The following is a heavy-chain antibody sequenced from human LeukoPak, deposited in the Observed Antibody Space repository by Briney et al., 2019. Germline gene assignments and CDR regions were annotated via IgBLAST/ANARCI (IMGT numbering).Heavy chain of an antibody. D-gene: IGHD4-17*01. CDR2: ISSTSGHI. J-gene: IGHJ3*02. Sequence: PGGSLRLSCAASGFNFRIFRIHWVRQSPGKGLEWVASISSTSGHIYYADSVRGRFTISRDSAKNSVYLQMNSLRVDDTALFYCARMGDYGGDAYDIWGQGTVLTVSS. V-gene: IGHV3-21*06. CDR3: ARMGDYGGDAYDI. CDR1: GFNFRIFR.